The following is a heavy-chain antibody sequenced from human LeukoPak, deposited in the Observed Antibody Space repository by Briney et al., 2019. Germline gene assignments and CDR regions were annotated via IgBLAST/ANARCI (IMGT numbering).Heavy chain of an antibody. CDR2: ISYDGSNK. CDR1: GFTFSSYG. CDR3: AKGETELN. J-gene: IGHJ4*02. Sequence: GGSLRLSCAASGFTFSSYGMHWVRQAPGKGPEWVAVISYDGSNKYYADSVKGRFTISRDNSKNTLYLQMNSLRAEDTAVYYCAKGETELNWGQGTLVTVSS. V-gene: IGHV3-30*18. D-gene: IGHD1-26*01.